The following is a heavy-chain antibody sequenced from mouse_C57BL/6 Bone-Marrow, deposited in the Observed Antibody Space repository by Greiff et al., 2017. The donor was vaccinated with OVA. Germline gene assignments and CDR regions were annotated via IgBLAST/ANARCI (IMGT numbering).Heavy chain of an antibody. Sequence: EVQLQQSGPVLVKPGASVKMSCKASGYTFTDYYMNWVKQSHGKSLEWIGVINPYNGGTSYNQKFKGKATLTVDKSSSTAYMELNSLTSEDSAVYYCARFGNYLAWFADWGQGTLVTVSA. CDR2: INPYNGGT. J-gene: IGHJ3*01. CDR1: GYTFTDYY. V-gene: IGHV1-19*01. D-gene: IGHD2-1*01. CDR3: ARFGNYLAWFAD.